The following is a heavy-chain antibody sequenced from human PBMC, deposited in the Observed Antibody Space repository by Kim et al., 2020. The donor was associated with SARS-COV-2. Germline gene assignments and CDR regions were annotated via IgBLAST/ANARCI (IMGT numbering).Heavy chain of an antibody. D-gene: IGHD3-9*01. CDR1: GFTFSNYA. CDR3: ARDILTNSLYYYYGMDV. Sequence: GGSLRLSCAASGFTFSNYAMHWVRQAPGKGLEWVALISYDGTNKYYADSVKGRFTISRDNSKNTLYLQMNSLRPEDTAVYNCARDILTNSLYYYYGMDVWGQGTTVTISS. CDR2: ISYDGTNK. V-gene: IGHV3-30-3*01. J-gene: IGHJ6*02.